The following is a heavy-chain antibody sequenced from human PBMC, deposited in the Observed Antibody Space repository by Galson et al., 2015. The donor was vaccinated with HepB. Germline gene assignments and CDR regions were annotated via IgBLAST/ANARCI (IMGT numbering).Heavy chain of an antibody. J-gene: IGHJ5*02. CDR3: TRDVDTSGHSSWFDP. CDR1: GFTFRHFG. Sequence: SLRLSCATSGFTFRHFGMHWVRQAPGKGLEWVAGIQFDGSKTYYVDSVKGRFTISRDQSMFTLYLETNGLRVEDTAMYYCTRDVDTSGHSSWFDPWGQGTLVTVSS. CDR2: IQFDGSKT. V-gene: IGHV3-33*05. D-gene: IGHD6-19*01.